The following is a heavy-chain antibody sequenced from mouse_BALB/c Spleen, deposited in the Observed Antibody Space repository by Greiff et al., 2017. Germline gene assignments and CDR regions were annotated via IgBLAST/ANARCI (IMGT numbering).Heavy chain of an antibody. CDR2: IYPSDSYT. V-gene: IGHV1-69*02. D-gene: IGHD1-2*01. Sequence: QVQLQQPGAELVRPGASVKLSCKASGYTFTSYWINWVKQRPGQGLEWIGNIYPSDSYTNYNQKFKDKATLTVDKSSSTAYMQLSSPTSEDSAVYYWTRWRGITTAAGFAYWGQGTLVTVSA. CDR1: GYTFTSYW. CDR3: TRWRGITTAAGFAY. J-gene: IGHJ3*01.